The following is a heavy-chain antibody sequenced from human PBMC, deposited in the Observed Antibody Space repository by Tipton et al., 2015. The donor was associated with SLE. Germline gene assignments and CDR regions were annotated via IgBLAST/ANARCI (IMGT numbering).Heavy chain of an antibody. CDR2: ITNSGNT. V-gene: IGHV4-39*01. J-gene: IGHJ5*02. CDR1: GGSIRRGGFY. CDR3: ARHDTNYGRNWFDP. Sequence: TLSLTCTVSGGSIRRGGFYWSWIRQHPGKGPEWIGRITNSGNTYYTPSFQSRVTMSVDTSKNHFSLKLSSVTAADTAVYYCARHDTNYGRNWFDPWGQGTLVTVSS. D-gene: IGHD2-8*01.